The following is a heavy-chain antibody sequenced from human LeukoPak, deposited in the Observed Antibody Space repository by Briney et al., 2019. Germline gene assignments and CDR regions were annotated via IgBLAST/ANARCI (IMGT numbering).Heavy chain of an antibody. CDR2: ISSSSSYT. D-gene: IGHD1-26*01. CDR1: GFTFSDYY. Sequence: GSLRLSCAASGFTFSDYYMSWIRQAPGKGLEWVSYISSSSSYTNYADSVKGRFTISRDNAKNSLYLQMNSLRAEDTAVYYCAREIVGATIDAFDIWGQGTMVTVSS. CDR3: AREIVGATIDAFDI. J-gene: IGHJ3*02. V-gene: IGHV3-11*06.